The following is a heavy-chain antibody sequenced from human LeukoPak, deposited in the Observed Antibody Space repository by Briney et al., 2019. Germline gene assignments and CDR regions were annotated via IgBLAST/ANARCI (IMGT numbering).Heavy chain of an antibody. CDR2: ITKTGGTT. CDR1: GFTFSSYA. V-gene: IGHV3-23*01. D-gene: IGHD3-9*01. CDR3: AKDRNQYFDPNFDY. Sequence: GGSLRLSCAASGFTFSSYAMSWVRQAPGKGLKWVSAITKTGGTTYYTDSAKGRFTISRDNSKNTLYLQMNSLRAEDTAVYYCAKDRNQYFDPNFDYWGQGTLVTVSS. J-gene: IGHJ4*02.